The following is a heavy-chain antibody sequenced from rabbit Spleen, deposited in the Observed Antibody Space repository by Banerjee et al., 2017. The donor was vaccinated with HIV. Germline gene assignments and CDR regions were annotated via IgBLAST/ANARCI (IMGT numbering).Heavy chain of an antibody. V-gene: IGHV1S40*01. D-gene: IGHD8-1*01. CDR3: ARDAGTSFSTYGMDL. CDR2: AYAGSSDST. CDR1: EFSFNSGYD. Sequence: QSLEESGGGLVQPEGSLTLTCKASEFSFNSGYDMCWVHQAPGKGLEWVACAYAGSSDSTYSATWAKGRFTISKTSSTTVTLQMTSLTAADTATYFCARDAGTSFSTYGMDLWGPGTLVTVS. J-gene: IGHJ6*01.